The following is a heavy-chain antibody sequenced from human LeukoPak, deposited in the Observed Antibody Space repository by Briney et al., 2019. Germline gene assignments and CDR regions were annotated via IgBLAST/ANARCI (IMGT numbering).Heavy chain of an antibody. CDR2: IQHDGSNK. V-gene: IGHV3-30*02. Sequence: GGSLRLSCAASGFTFSSYDMHWVRQAPGKGLEWVAFIQHDGSNKYYADSVKGRFTVSRDNSKNTLYLQMNSLRAEDTAVYHCAKDRDILTGYYPDYWGQGTLVTVPS. D-gene: IGHD3-9*01. J-gene: IGHJ4*02. CDR3: AKDRDILTGYYPDY. CDR1: GFTFSSYD.